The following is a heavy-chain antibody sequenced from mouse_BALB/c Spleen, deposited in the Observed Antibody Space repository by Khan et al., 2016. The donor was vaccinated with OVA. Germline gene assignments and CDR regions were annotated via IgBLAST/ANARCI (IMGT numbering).Heavy chain of an antibody. Sequence: EVELVESGGGLVQPGGSLKLSCATSGFTFSDYFMYWVRQTPEKRLEWVAYISNGGGSTYYPDTVKGRFTISSDNAKNTLYLQMSRLKSVDTAMYYCARGTTVGAFDYWGQGTTLTVSS. V-gene: IGHV5-12*02. CDR2: ISNGGGST. J-gene: IGHJ2*01. CDR1: GFTFSDYF. D-gene: IGHD1-1*01. CDR3: ARGTTVGAFDY.